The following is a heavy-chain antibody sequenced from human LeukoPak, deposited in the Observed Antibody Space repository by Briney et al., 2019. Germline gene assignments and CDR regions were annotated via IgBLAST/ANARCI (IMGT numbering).Heavy chain of an antibody. CDR2: ITSSGSSI. D-gene: IGHD6-6*01. Sequence: GGSLRLSCVASGFTFSSHFMNWVRQAPGKGLEWVSSITSSGSSIYSPDSLKRRFTISRDNAKNSLYLQMNSLRPEDTAVYYCARERYSRSSHDALDLWGQGTMVTVSS. CDR3: ARERYSRSSHDALDL. J-gene: IGHJ3*01. CDR1: GFTFSSHF. V-gene: IGHV3-21*06.